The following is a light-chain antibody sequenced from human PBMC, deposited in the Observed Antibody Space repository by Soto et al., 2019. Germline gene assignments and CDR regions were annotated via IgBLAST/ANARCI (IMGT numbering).Light chain of an antibody. Sequence: QPVLTQSPSASASLGASVKLTCTLSSGHSSYAIAWHQQQPEKGPRYLMKLNSDGSHSKGDGIPDRFSGSSSGAERYLTISSLQSEDEADYYCQTWDTGIWVFGGGTKVTVL. J-gene: IGLJ3*02. CDR3: QTWDTGIWV. CDR2: LNSDGSH. CDR1: SGHSSYA. V-gene: IGLV4-69*01.